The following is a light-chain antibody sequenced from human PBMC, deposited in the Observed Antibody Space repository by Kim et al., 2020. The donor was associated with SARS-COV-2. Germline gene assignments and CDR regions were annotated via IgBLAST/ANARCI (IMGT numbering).Light chain of an antibody. CDR2: GAS. CDR3: QQYGSSPEYT. J-gene: IGKJ2*01. V-gene: IGKV3-20*01. Sequence: SPGEGATLSCRASQSVSSNYLAWYQQKPGQAPRLLIYGASSRATGIPDRFSGSGSGTDFTLTISRLEPEDFAVYYCQQYGSSPEYTFGQGTKLEI. CDR1: QSVSSNY.